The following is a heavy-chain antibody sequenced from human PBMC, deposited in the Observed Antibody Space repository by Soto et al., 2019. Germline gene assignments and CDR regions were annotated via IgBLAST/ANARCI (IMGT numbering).Heavy chain of an antibody. CDR1: GFTFSSYG. J-gene: IGHJ4*02. CDR3: ARERRWCSGGSCTTTWHFDY. Sequence: QVQLAESGGGVVQPGRSLRLSCAASGFTFSSYGMHWVRQAPGKGLEWVAVIWYDGSNKYYADSVKGRFTISRDNSKNTLYLQMNSLRAEDTAVYYCARERRWCSGGSCTTTWHFDYWGQGTLVTVSS. CDR2: IWYDGSNK. V-gene: IGHV3-33*01. D-gene: IGHD2-15*01.